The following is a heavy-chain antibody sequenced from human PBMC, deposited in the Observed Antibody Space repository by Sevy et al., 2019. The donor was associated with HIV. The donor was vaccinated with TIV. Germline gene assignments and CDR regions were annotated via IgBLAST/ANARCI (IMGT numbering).Heavy chain of an antibody. CDR3: ARHGGLVDRAFDY. CDR1: GGSISRSSYD. V-gene: IGHV4-39*01. CDR2: IYYSGST. Sequence: SETLSLTCIVSGGSISRSSYDWGWIRQPPGKGLEWIGRIYYSGSTYYNPSLKGRVTLSVDTSKNQFSLIVNSVTAADTAVYYCARHGGLVDRAFDYWGQGTLVTVSS. J-gene: IGHJ4*02. D-gene: IGHD3-10*01.